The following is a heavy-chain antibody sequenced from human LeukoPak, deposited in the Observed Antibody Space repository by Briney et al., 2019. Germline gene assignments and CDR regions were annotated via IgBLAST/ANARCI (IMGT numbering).Heavy chain of an antibody. V-gene: IGHV3-23*01. Sequence: GGSLRLSCAASGFTFSSYAVSWVRQAPGKGLEWVSGIDDRGVSTYYADSEKRRFTISRDNSNNSLHQQMNRLRAECTAVYHCASTGCSAIAFARGPSDIRRQGTMVTVSS. J-gene: IGHJ3*02. CDR1: GFTFSSYA. CDR2: IDDRGVST. D-gene: IGHD2-21*01. CDR3: ASTGCSAIAFARGPSDI.